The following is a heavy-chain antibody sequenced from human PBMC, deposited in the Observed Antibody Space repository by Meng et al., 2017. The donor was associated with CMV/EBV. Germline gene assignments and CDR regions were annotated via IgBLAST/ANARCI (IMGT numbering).Heavy chain of an antibody. CDR2: ISSSSSYI. J-gene: IGHJ3*02. D-gene: IGHD1-26*01. V-gene: IGHV3-21*01. Sequence: GESLKISCAASGFTFSSYSMNWVRQAPGKGLEWVSSISSSSSYIYYADSVKGRFTISRDSAKNSLYLQMNSLRAEDTAVYYCARVGSYSPRASGYAFDIWGQGTMVTVSS. CDR3: ARVGSYSPRASGYAFDI. CDR1: GFTFSSYS.